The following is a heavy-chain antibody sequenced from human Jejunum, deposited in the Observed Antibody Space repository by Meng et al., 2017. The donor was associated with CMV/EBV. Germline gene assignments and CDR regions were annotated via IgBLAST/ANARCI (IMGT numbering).Heavy chain of an antibody. Sequence: FGSYWMSWVRQAPGKGLEWVANIKQDGSEKDYVDSVKGRFTISRDNAKNSLYLQMNSLRAEDTAVYYCASALGYCSSTSCQYYFDYWGQGTLVTVSS. D-gene: IGHD2-2*01. V-gene: IGHV3-7*01. CDR1: FGSYW. CDR2: IKQDGSEK. CDR3: ASALGYCSSTSCQYYFDY. J-gene: IGHJ4*02.